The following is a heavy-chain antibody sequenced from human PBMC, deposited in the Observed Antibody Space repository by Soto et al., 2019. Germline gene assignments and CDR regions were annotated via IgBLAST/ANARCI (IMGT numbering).Heavy chain of an antibody. Sequence: QVQLVQSGAEVKTPGSSVRVSCKASGGTFSNYGFSWVRQAPGQGLEYMGGIIPIFNTPSYAQNFQGRVTITADISTDTAYLQLSSLRSVDTAVYYCATRLSAGDFWGQGTLIIVSS. CDR2: IIPIFNTP. V-gene: IGHV1-69*06. J-gene: IGHJ4*02. CDR3: ATRLSAGDF. CDR1: GGTFSNYG. D-gene: IGHD3-22*01.